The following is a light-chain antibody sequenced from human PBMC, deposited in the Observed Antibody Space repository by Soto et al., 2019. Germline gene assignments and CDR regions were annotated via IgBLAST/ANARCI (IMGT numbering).Light chain of an antibody. Sequence: QSALTQPASVSGSPGQSITISCTGTNNLVSWYQQHPGKAPKAVVYEGTKRPSGVSNRFSGSNSGGTASLTIAGLQAEDEASYFCCAYGGARSYVFGPGTKLTVL. CDR3: CAYGGARSYV. J-gene: IGLJ1*01. CDR1: NNL. CDR2: EGT. V-gene: IGLV2-23*01.